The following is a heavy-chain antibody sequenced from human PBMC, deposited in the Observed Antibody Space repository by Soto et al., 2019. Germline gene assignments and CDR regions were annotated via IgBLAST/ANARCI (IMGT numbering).Heavy chain of an antibody. Sequence: ASVKVSCKASGGTFSSYAISWVRQAPGQGLEWMGGIIPIFGTANYAQKFQGRVTITADESTSTAYMELSSLRSEDTAVYYCAIRAYCGGDCYSIWGYYYGMDVWGQGTTVTVSS. D-gene: IGHD2-21*02. CDR2: IIPIFGTA. J-gene: IGHJ6*02. CDR1: GGTFSSYA. CDR3: AIRAYCGGDCYSIWGYYYGMDV. V-gene: IGHV1-69*13.